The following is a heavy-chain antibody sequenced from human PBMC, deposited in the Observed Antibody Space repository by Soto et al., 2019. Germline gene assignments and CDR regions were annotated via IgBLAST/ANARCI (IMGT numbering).Heavy chain of an antibody. J-gene: IGHJ6*02. CDR3: ARDERLQGYYYYGMDV. V-gene: IGHV3-7*05. Sequence: GGSLRLSCAASGFTFSSYWMSWVRQAPGKGLEWVANIKQDGSEKYYVDSVKGRFTISRDNAKNSLYLQMNNLRAEDTAVYYCARDERLQGYYYYGMDVWGQGTTVTVSS. CDR2: IKQDGSEK. CDR1: GFTFSSYW.